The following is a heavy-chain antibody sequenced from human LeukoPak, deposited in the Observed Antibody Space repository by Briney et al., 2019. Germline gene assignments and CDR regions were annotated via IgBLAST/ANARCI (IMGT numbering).Heavy chain of an antibody. V-gene: IGHV4-59*11. CDR1: DDSFSSHY. D-gene: IGHD4-17*01. Sequence: PSETLSLTCAVSDDSFSSHYWTWIRQPPGKGLEWIGYISYIGSTNYNPSLKSRVTISIDTSKNQFSLKLSSVTAADTAVYYCARDLVTVTKGFDIWGQGSMVSVSS. J-gene: IGHJ3*02. CDR3: ARDLVTVTKGFDI. CDR2: ISYIGST.